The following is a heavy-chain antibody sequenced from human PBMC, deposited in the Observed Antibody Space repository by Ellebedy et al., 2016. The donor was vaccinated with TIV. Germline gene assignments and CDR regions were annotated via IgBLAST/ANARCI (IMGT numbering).Heavy chain of an antibody. CDR1: GGTFSSYA. V-gene: IGHV1-69*13. CDR2: IIPIFGTA. D-gene: IGHD3-9*01. Sequence: AASVKVSCKASGGTFSSYAISWVRQAPGQGLEWMGGIIPIFGTANYAQKFQGRVTITADESTSTAYMELSSLRSEDTAVYYCARGWEYDILTGYYRYYYYYGMDVWGQGTTVTVSS. CDR3: ARGWEYDILTGYYRYYYYYGMDV. J-gene: IGHJ6*02.